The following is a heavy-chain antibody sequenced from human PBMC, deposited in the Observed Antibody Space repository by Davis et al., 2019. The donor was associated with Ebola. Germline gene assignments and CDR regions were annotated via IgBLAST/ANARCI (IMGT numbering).Heavy chain of an antibody. J-gene: IGHJ4*02. V-gene: IGHV3-30*18. D-gene: IGHD5-12*01. CDR1: GFTFSSYG. Sequence: PGGSLRLSCAASGFTFSSYGMHWVRQAPGKGLEWVAVISYDGSNKYYADSVKGRFTISRDNSKNTLYLQMNSLRAEDTALYYCAKDTHDMVATGLGFDYWGQGTLVTVSS. CDR3: AKDTHDMVATGLGFDY. CDR2: ISYDGSNK.